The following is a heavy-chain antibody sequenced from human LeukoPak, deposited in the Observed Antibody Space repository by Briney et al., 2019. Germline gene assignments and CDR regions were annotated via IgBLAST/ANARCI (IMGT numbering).Heavy chain of an antibody. V-gene: IGHV1-2*02. Sequence: SVKVSCKASGFTFIDYYMHWVRLAPGQGLEWMGYINPHSGVTSFPQKFRGRVTLTTDTSISAAYMELSSLISDDTAMYYCVREGITKAFDLWGQGALVTVSS. CDR3: VREGITKAFDL. D-gene: IGHD1-14*01. J-gene: IGHJ4*02. CDR1: GFTFIDYY. CDR2: INPHSGVT.